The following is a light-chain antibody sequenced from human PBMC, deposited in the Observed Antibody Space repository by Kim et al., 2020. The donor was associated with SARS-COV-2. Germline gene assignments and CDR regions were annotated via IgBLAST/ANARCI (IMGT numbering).Light chain of an antibody. Sequence: GQKVTISCSGTSSNIGTNYVVWYQQLPATGANVLIYENNKRPSGIVDRLSGSKNGTSAALHITGGQTADEADYYCGTWDRSRSVWLFGGGTKVTVL. CDR1: SSNIGTNY. J-gene: IGLJ3*02. CDR3: GTWDRSRSVWL. V-gene: IGLV1-51*01. CDR2: ENN.